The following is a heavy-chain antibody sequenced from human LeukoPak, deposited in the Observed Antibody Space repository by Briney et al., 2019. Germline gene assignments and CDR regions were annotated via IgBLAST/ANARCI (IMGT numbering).Heavy chain of an antibody. Sequence: PGGSLRLSCAASGFTVSSNYMSWVRQAPGKGLEWVSVIYSGGSTYYADSVKGRFTISRDNSKNTLYLQMNSLRAEDTAVYYCARAGLYCSGGSYYHFDYWGQGTLVTVSS. D-gene: IGHD2-15*01. CDR3: ARAGLYCSGGSYYHFDY. CDR1: GFTVSSNY. J-gene: IGHJ4*02. CDR2: IYSGGST. V-gene: IGHV3-53*01.